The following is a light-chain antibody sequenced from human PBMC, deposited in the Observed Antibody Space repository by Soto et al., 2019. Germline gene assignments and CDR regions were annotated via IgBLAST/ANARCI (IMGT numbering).Light chain of an antibody. V-gene: IGLV2-14*01. CDR1: SSDVGGYNY. CDR2: EDI. J-gene: IGLJ3*02. Sequence: QSALTQPASVSGSPGQSITISCAGTSSDVGGYNYVSWYQQHPDKAPKLMIYEDINRPSGVSNRFSGSKSGNTASLTISGLQAEDEADYYCTSYTNSGTWVFGGGTKLTVL. CDR3: TSYTNSGTWV.